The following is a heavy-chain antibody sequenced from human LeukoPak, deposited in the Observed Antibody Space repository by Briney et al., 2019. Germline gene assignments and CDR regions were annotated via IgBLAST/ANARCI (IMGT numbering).Heavy chain of an antibody. Sequence: ASVKVSCKASGYSFTGYYMHWVRQAPGQGREGMGWIKANSGGTNYAQKFQGRVTMTRDTSISTAYMERTRLSSDDTPVYSCARGAASYYDSSGSPRFYFDYWGQGTLVTVSS. CDR3: ARGAASYYDSSGSPRFYFDY. J-gene: IGHJ4*02. V-gene: IGHV1-2*02. D-gene: IGHD3-22*01. CDR1: GYSFTGYY. CDR2: IKANSGGT.